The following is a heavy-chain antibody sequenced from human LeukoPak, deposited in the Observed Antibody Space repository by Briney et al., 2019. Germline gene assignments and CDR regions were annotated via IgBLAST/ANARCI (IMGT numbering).Heavy chain of an antibody. D-gene: IGHD2-21*01. J-gene: IGHJ4*02. CDR3: ARDFAPCGGDCYPSFDY. CDR2: INWNGGST. V-gene: IGHV3-20*04. Sequence: GSLRLSCAASGFTFDDYGMSWVRQAPGKGLEWVSGINWNGGSTGYADSVKGRFTISRDNAKNSLYPQMNSLRAEDTALYYCARDFAPCGGDCYPSFDYWGQGTLVTVSS. CDR1: GFTFDDYG.